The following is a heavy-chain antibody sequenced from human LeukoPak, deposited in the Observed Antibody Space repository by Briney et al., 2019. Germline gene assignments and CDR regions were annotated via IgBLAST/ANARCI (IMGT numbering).Heavy chain of an antibody. D-gene: IGHD1-26*01. CDR1: GGSMSGYY. CDR2: IYYSGNT. V-gene: IGHV4-59*12. Sequence: SETLSLTCTVSGGSMSGYYWSWLRQPPGKGLEWLGYIYYSGNTNYNPSLNGRVTMTVDTSKSQFSLKLSSVTTADTAVYYCARDGALAYWGQGTLVTVSS. J-gene: IGHJ4*02. CDR3: ARDGALAY.